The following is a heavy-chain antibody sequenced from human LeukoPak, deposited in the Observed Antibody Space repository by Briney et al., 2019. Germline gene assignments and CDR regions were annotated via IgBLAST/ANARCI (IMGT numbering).Heavy chain of an antibody. CDR2: ISSSSSYI. J-gene: IGHJ4*02. CDR1: GGSISSSG. V-gene: IGHV3-21*01. D-gene: IGHD4/OR15-4a*01. CDR3: AIWGDYGGNPFDY. Sequence: PSETLSLTCTVSGGSISSSGYYWGWIRQPPGKGLEWVSSISSSSSYIYYADSVKGRFTISRDNAKNSLYLQMDSLRAEDTAVYYCAIWGDYGGNPFDYWGQGTLVTVSS.